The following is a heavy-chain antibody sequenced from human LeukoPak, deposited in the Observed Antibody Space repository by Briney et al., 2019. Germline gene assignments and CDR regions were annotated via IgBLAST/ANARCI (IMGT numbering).Heavy chain of an antibody. V-gene: IGHV3-21*01. CDR2: ISSSSSYI. CDR1: GFTFSSYS. D-gene: IGHD2-15*01. Sequence: AGGSLRLSCAASGFTFSSYSMNWVRQAPGKGLEWVSSISSSSSYIYYADSVKGRFTISRDNAKKSLYLQVNSLRAEDTAVYYCARDCSGGSCYWNCFFDYWGQGTLVTVSS. CDR3: ARDCSGGSCYWNCFFDY. J-gene: IGHJ4*02.